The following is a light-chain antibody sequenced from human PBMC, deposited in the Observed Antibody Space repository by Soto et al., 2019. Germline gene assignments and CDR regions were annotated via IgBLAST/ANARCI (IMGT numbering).Light chain of an antibody. J-gene: IGKJ1*01. Sequence: EIVLTQSPGTLSLSTGGRATLSCRASQSVSSSYLAWYQQKPGQAPRLLIYGTSSRATAIPDRFSGSGSGTDFTLTISRLEPEDFAVYYCQQYGSSSWTFGQGTKV. CDR1: QSVSSSY. V-gene: IGKV3-20*01. CDR3: QQYGSSSWT. CDR2: GTS.